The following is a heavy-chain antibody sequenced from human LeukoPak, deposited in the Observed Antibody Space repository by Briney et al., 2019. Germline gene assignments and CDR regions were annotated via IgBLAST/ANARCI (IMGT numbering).Heavy chain of an antibody. Sequence: GGSLRLSCASSGFTVSINYLRWVRQAAGEGLGWVSVIYSGGSTYYADSVKGRFTISRDNSKNTLYLQMNSLRAEDTAVYYCARDGSSREAFDIWGQGTMVTVSS. CDR3: ARDGSSREAFDI. D-gene: IGHD1-26*01. V-gene: IGHV3-66*02. J-gene: IGHJ3*02. CDR2: IYSGGST. CDR1: GFTVSINY.